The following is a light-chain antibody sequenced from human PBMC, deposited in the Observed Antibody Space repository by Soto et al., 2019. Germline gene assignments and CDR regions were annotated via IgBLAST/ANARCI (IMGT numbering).Light chain of an antibody. CDR2: KAS. V-gene: IGKV1-5*03. CDR1: ESITNW. CDR3: QQYKSPPWT. J-gene: IGKJ1*01. Sequence: DIQLTQSPPTLSASVGDRVTISCRASESITNWLAWYQHKPGKAPKLLIYKASSLESGVPSRFSGSGSGTEFTLTISSLQPDDFATYYCQQYKSPPWTFGQGTKV.